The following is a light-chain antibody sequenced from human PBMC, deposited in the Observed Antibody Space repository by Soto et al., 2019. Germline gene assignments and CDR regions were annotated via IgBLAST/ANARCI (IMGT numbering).Light chain of an antibody. CDR3: QQRSNWPPGIT. J-gene: IGKJ3*01. CDR1: QSVSSY. CDR2: DGS. V-gene: IGKV3-11*01. Sequence: EIVLTQSPATLSLSPGERATLSCRASQSVSSYLAWYQQKPGQAPRLLIYDGSNRATGIPARFSGSGSGTDFTLSISSLEPEDFAAYYCQQRSNWPPGITFGPGTKVDIK.